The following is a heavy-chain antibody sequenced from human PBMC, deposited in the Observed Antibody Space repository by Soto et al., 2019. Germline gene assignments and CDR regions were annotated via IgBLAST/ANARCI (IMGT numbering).Heavy chain of an antibody. CDR3: STRAYDTNGYYRFDP. V-gene: IGHV4-38-2*01. CDR1: GHSISSGYY. J-gene: IGHJ5*01. CDR2: INHSGRV. D-gene: IGHD3-22*01. Sequence: SETLSLTCAVSGHSISSGYYWGWIRQPPGKGLEWIGDINHSGRVNYSPSLKSRVTISLDTSKNQFSLTLSAVTAADTAMYYCSTRAYDTNGYYRFDPWGQGTLVTVSS.